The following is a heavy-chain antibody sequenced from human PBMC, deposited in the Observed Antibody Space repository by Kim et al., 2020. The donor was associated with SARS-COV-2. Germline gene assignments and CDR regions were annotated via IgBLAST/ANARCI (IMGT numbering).Heavy chain of an antibody. J-gene: IGHJ4*02. CDR2: ISYDGSNK. CDR3: ASSSSGSYYGGFDY. CDR1: GFTFSSYA. V-gene: IGHV3-30-3*01. D-gene: IGHD1-26*01. Sequence: GGSLRLSCAASGFTFSSYAMHWVRQAPGKGLEWVAVISYDGSNKYYADSVKGRFTISRDNSKNTPYLQMNSLRAEDTAVYYCASSSSGSYYGGFDYWGQG.